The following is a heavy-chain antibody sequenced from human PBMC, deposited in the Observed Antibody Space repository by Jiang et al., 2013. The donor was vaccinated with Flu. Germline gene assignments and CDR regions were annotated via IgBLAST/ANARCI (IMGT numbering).Heavy chain of an antibody. CDR3: AHISSGWFGRIWFDP. J-gene: IGHJ5*02. Sequence: RQPPGKALEWLALIYWDDDKRYSPSLKSRLTITKDTSKNQVVLTMTNMDPVDTATYYCAHISSGWFGRIWFDPWGQGTLVTVSS. CDR2: IYWDDDK. V-gene: IGHV2-5*02. D-gene: IGHD6-19*01.